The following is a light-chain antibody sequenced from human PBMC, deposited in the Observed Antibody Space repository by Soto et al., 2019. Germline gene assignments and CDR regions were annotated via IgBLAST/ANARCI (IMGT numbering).Light chain of an antibody. CDR1: QSVSSN. Sequence: EIVMTQSPDTLSVSPGERATLSCRASQSVSSNLAWYQQKPGQAPRLLIYGASTRATGIPARFSGSGSGTEFTLTISSLQSEDFAVYYCQQYGSSPLTFGGGTKVEIK. J-gene: IGKJ4*01. V-gene: IGKV3-15*01. CDR3: QQYGSSPLT. CDR2: GAS.